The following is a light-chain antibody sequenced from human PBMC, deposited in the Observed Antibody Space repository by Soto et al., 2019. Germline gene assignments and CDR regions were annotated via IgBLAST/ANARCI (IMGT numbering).Light chain of an antibody. CDR2: GVF. J-gene: IGKJ2*01. CDR3: QHYDGSPRT. CDR1: QNVRSNY. V-gene: IGKV3-20*01. Sequence: ETVLTQSPGTVSLSPGERATLSCTTSQNVRSNYLAWYQQKPGQAPRLLIYGVFNRATGIPDRFSGSGSGTDFTLTISGLEPEDFGVYYCQHYDGSPRTFGQGTKLEI.